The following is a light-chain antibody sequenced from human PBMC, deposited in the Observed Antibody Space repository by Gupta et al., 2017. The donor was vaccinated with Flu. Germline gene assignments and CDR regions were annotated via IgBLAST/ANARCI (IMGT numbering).Light chain of an antibody. CDR3: QQYDCTQDRYT. Sequence: DTVMTQSLDSLALPLSERATINCKSSQSVLYRSNNKNYLAWYKKKPGQPPKLLIYWASTREYGVSDRFSGSGAETDFTLTISSPQAEDVAVYYCQQYDCTQDRYTFGQGTKLEIK. J-gene: IGKJ2*01. CDR1: QSVLYRSNNKNY. CDR2: WAS. V-gene: IGKV4-1*01.